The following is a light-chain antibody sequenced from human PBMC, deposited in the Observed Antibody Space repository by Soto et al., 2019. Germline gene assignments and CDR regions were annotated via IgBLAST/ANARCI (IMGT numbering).Light chain of an antibody. CDR1: SSNIGAGHD. CDR2: ANN. J-gene: IGLJ2*01. V-gene: IGLV1-40*01. CDR3: QSYDRSLSGHVV. Sequence: QSVLTQPPSVSGAPGQRVTISCTGSSSNIGAGHDVHWYQQLPGTAPKLLIYANNNRPSGVPDRFSGSKSGTSASLAITGLQAEDEADYYCQSYDRSLSGHVVFGGGTKLTVL.